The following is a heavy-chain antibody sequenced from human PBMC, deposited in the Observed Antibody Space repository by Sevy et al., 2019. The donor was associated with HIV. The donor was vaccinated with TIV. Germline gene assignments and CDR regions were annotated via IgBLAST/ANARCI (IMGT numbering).Heavy chain of an antibody. D-gene: IGHD2-21*02. CDR1: GFTFNSNA. CDR2: ISDSGGST. J-gene: IGHJ4*02. CDR3: AKGRGPNCGGDCFSRVFDY. V-gene: IGHV3-23*01. Sequence: GGSLRLSCAASGFTFNSNAMSWVRQAPGKGLEWVSIISDSGGSTSYAGSVKGRFTISRDNSKNTVFLQMNNLRVDDTAVYYCAKGRGPNCGGDCFSRVFDYWGQGTLVTVSS.